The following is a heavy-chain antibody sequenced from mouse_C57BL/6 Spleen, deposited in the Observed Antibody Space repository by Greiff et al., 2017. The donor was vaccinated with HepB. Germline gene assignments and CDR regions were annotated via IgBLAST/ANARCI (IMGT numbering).Heavy chain of an antibody. D-gene: IGHD1-1*01. Sequence: EVQLQQSGPELVKPGASVKMSCKASGYTFTDYYMHWVKQSHGKSLEWIGYINPNNGGTSYNQKFKGKATLTVNKSSSTAYMELRSLTSEDSAVYYCARYYGSSHWYFDVWGTGTTVTVSS. CDR1: GYTFTDYY. CDR3: ARYYGSSHWYFDV. V-gene: IGHV1-22*01. J-gene: IGHJ1*03. CDR2: INPNNGGT.